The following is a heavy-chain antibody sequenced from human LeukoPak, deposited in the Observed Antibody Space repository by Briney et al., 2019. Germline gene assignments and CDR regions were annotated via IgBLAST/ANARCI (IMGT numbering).Heavy chain of an antibody. CDR3: AKDTSTISVSGTCFDY. V-gene: IGHV3-30*02. D-gene: IGHD6-19*01. Sequence: PGGSLRLSCAASGFTFSSYGMNWVRQAPGKGLEWVAFTRYDEDNKYHADSVKGRFTISRDNSKNTLYLQMNSLRAEDTAVYYCAKDTSTISVSGTCFDYWGQGTLVTVSS. CDR1: GFTFSSYG. CDR2: TRYDEDNK. J-gene: IGHJ4*02.